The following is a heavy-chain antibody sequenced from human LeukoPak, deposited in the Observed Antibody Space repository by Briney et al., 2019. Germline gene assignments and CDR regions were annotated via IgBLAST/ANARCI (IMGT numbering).Heavy chain of an antibody. J-gene: IGHJ6*03. CDR3: ARDLTDCSSTSCYYYYMDV. CDR2: IIPIFGTA. D-gene: IGHD2-2*01. Sequence: GASVKVSCKASGYTFTSYGISWVRQAPGQGLEWMGGIIPIFGTANYAQKFQGRVTITADESTSTAYMELSSLRSEDTAVYYCARDLTDCSSTSCYYYYMDVWGKGTTVTVSS. CDR1: GYTFTSYG. V-gene: IGHV1-69*13.